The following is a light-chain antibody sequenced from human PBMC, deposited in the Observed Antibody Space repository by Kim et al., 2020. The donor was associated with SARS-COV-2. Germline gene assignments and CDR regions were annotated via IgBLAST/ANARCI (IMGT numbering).Light chain of an antibody. CDR2: QDS. V-gene: IGLV3-1*01. CDR1: KLGDKY. CDR3: QAWDSSTDVV. J-gene: IGLJ2*01. Sequence: SYELTQPPSVSVSPGQTASITCSGDKLGDKYACWYQQKPGQSPVLVIYQDSKRPSGIPERFSGSHSGNTATLTISGTQAMDEADYYCQAWDSSTDVVFCG.